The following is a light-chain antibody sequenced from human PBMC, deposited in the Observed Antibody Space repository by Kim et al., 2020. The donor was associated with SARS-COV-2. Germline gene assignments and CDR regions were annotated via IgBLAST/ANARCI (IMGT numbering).Light chain of an antibody. CDR1: TGAVTSGSY. J-gene: IGLJ3*02. V-gene: IGLV7-43*01. Sequence: QAVLTQEPSLTVSPGGTVTLTFASDTGAVTSGSYPNWFQQKPGQAPRSLIYSTTNRHSWTPARFSGSLIEGKAALTLSGVLPEDEADYYCLLFRGAGRLVFGGGTQLTVL. CDR3: LLFRGAGRLV. CDR2: STT.